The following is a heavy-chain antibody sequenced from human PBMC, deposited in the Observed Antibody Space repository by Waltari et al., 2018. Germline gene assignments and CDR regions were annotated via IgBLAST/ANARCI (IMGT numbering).Heavy chain of an antibody. CDR3: ASGIIARLP. J-gene: IGHJ5*02. CDR1: GFTFSTYT. D-gene: IGHD3-3*02. V-gene: IGHV3-21*01. Sequence: EVQLVESGGGLVKPGGSLSLSCAASGFTFSTYTLNWVRQAPGKGLEWVSSISSSSSYIYYADSVKGRFTISRDNAKNSLYLQMNSLRAEDTAVYYCASGIIARLPWGQGTLVTVSS. CDR2: ISSSSSYI.